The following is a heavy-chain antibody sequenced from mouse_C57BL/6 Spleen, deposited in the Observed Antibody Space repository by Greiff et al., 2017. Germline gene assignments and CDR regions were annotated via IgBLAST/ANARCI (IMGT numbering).Heavy chain of an antibody. D-gene: IGHD4-1*01. CDR2: ISYSGST. V-gene: IGHV3-1*01. Sequence: EVQLKESGPGMVKPSQSLSLTCTVTGYSITSGYDWHWIRHFPGNKLEWMGYISYSGSTNYNPSLKSRISITHDTSKNHFFLKLNSVTTEDTATYYCARGLLTPWFAYWGQGTLVTVSA. CDR3: ARGLLTPWFAY. J-gene: IGHJ3*01. CDR1: GYSITSGYD.